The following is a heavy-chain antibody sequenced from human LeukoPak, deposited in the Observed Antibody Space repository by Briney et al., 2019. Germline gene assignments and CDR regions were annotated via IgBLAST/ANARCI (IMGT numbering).Heavy chain of an antibody. V-gene: IGHV3-23*01. CDR1: GFSISNSA. CDR2: ISGSAGST. Sequence: GGSLRLSCAASGFSISNSAMSWVRQAPGKGLEFVSSISGSAGSTYYADSVKGRFTISRDNSKNTVYLQMNSLRAEDTAIYYCARDSGAMMNFIFHHWGQGTLVTVSS. J-gene: IGHJ4*02. CDR3: ARDSGAMMNFIFHH. D-gene: IGHD3-10*01.